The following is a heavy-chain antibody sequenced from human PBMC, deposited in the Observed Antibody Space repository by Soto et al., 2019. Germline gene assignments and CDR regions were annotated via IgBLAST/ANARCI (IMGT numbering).Heavy chain of an antibody. Sequence: GASVKVSCKASGYTFTSYGISWVRRAPGQGLEWMGWISAYNGNTNYAQKLQGRVTVTTDTSTSTAYMELRSLRSDDTAVYYCARSHIAVAGTIDNLFDPWGQGTLVTVSS. CDR1: GYTFTSYG. D-gene: IGHD6-19*01. CDR2: ISAYNGNT. CDR3: ARSHIAVAGTIDNLFDP. V-gene: IGHV1-18*01. J-gene: IGHJ5*02.